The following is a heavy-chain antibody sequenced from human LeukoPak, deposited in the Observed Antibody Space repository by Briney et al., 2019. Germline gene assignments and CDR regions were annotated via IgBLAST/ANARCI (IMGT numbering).Heavy chain of an antibody. CDR2: ISAYNGKT. Sequence: ASVKVSCKASGYTFTSYGFSWVRQAPGQGLEWMAWISAYNGKTNYAQNFQGRVTMTTDTSTSTAYMELGSLRSDDTAVYYCARFSDYGGNSGFDYWGQGTLVTVSS. J-gene: IGHJ4*02. D-gene: IGHD4-23*01. CDR3: ARFSDYGGNSGFDY. CDR1: GYTFTSYG. V-gene: IGHV1-18*01.